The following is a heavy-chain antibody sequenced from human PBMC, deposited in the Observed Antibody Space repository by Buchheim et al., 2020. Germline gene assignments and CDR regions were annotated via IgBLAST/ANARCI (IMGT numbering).Heavy chain of an antibody. J-gene: IGHJ6*02. CDR1: GGSISSGSYY. CDR3: ARGYCSGGSCYSHYYYYYGMDV. V-gene: IGHV4-61*02. D-gene: IGHD2-15*01. CDR2: IYTSGST. Sequence: QVQLQESGPGLVKPSQTLSLTCTVSGGSISSGSYYWSWIRQPAGKGLEWIGRIYTSGSTNYNPSLKSRVTISVETSKNQFSLKLSSVTAADTAVYYCARGYCSGGSCYSHYYYYYGMDVWGQGTT.